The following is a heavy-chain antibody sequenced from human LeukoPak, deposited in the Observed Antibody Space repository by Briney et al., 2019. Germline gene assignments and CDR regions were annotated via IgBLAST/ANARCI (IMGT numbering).Heavy chain of an antibody. Sequence: ASVTVSCTASGGTFSSYAISWVRQAPGQGLEWMGGIIPIFGTANYAQKFQGRVTITADESTSTAYMELSSLRSEDTAVYYCARVSPADFWSGYYRNYFDYWGQGTLVTVSS. CDR1: GGTFSSYA. J-gene: IGHJ4*02. D-gene: IGHD3-3*01. CDR3: ARVSPADFWSGYYRNYFDY. V-gene: IGHV1-69*13. CDR2: IIPIFGTA.